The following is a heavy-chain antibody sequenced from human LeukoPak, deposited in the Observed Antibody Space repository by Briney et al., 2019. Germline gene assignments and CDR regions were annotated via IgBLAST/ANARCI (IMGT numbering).Heavy chain of an antibody. Sequence: PSETLSLTCSVYGGSLSGYYWSWIRQTPGKWLELIGEINHSGSTTYYPSFKNRVTISVDTSKNQFSLKLSSVTAADRALYYCARQTTSGYLDYWGQGTLVTVS. J-gene: IGHJ4*02. CDR3: ARQTTSGYLDY. CDR1: GGSLSGYY. D-gene: IGHD3-22*01. V-gene: IGHV4-34*01. CDR2: INHSGST.